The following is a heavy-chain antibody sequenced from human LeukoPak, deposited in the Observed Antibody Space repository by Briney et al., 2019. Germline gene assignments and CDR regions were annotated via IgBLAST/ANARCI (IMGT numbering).Heavy chain of an antibody. V-gene: IGHV1-69*04. CDR3: ARPDPSQEGHYDFWSGYYTNYYYGMDV. Sequence: ASVKVSCKASGGTFSSYAISWVRQAPGQGLEWMGRIIPILGIANYAQKFQGRVTITADKSTSTAYMELSSLRSEDTAVYYCARPDPSQEGHYDFWSGYYTNYYYGMDVWGQGTTVTVSS. CDR2: IIPILGIA. CDR1: GGTFSSYA. J-gene: IGHJ6*02. D-gene: IGHD3-3*01.